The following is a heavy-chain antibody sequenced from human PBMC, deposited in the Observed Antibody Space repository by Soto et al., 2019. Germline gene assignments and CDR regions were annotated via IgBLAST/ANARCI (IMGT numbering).Heavy chain of an antibody. CDR3: ARDLQMVVGYFDY. V-gene: IGHV3-33*01. CDR2: IWYDGSNK. D-gene: IGHD1-26*01. Sequence: HPGGSLRLSCAASGFTFSSYGMHWVRQAPGKGLEWVAVIWYDGSNKYYADSVKGRFTISRDNSKNTLYLQMNSLRAEDTAVYYCARDLQMVVGYFDYWGQGTLVTVSS. J-gene: IGHJ4*02. CDR1: GFTFSSYG.